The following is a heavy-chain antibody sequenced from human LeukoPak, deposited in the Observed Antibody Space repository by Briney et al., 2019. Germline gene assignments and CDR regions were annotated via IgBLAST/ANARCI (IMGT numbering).Heavy chain of an antibody. Sequence: PGGSLRLSCAASGFTFSSYAMSWVRQAPGKGLEWVSAISGSGGSTYYADSVKGRFTISRDNSKNTLYLQMNSLRAEDTAVYYCAKDRSPEYCSSTSCYTAWFDPWGQGTLVTVSS. V-gene: IGHV3-23*01. D-gene: IGHD2-2*02. J-gene: IGHJ5*02. CDR3: AKDRSPEYCSSTSCYTAWFDP. CDR2: ISGSGGST. CDR1: GFTFSSYA.